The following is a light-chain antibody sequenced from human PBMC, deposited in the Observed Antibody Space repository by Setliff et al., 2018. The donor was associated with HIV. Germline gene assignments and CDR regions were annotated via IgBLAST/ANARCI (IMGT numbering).Light chain of an antibody. V-gene: IGLV2-11*01. J-gene: IGLJ2*01. CDR2: DVN. CDR3: CSYAGSYSFVI. CDR1: SNDVGNYNS. Sequence: SALTQPPSVSGSPGQSVTISCTGTSNDVGNYNSVYWYQHQPGKAPKLLIYDVNERPSGVPDRFSGSKTGNTASLTISRLQAEDEADYYCCSYAGSYSFVIFGGGTKGTVL.